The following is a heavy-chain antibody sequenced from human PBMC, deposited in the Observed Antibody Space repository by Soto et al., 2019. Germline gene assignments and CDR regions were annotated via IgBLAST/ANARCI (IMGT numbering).Heavy chain of an antibody. J-gene: IGHJ4*01. CDR2: IYHSGST. V-gene: IGHV4-4*02. Sequence: VQLQESGPGLVKPSGTLSLTCAVSGASISSGNWWSWVRQSPGKGLEWLGEIYHSGSTNHNPSLKGRVTISVDKSRNQFSLKLSSMTAADTAVYFCASHRGNTFGPYDYWGQGTQVTVAS. CDR1: GASISSGNW. CDR3: ASHRGNTFGPYDY. D-gene: IGHD3-16*01.